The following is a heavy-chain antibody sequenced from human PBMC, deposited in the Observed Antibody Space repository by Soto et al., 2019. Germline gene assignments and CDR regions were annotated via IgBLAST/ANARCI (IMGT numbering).Heavy chain of an antibody. J-gene: IGHJ4*02. D-gene: IGHD5-12*01. CDR1: GGSITTGDYY. Sequence: SETLSLTCTVSGGSITTGDYYWSWIRQPPGKCLEWIGYIYYSGSTFYSPSLKSRITISLDTPKNQFSLRLGSVTAADTAVYYCASEDGSKRTYWGQGPQVTVSS. CDR3: ASEDGSKRTY. CDR2: IYYSGST. V-gene: IGHV4-30-4*01.